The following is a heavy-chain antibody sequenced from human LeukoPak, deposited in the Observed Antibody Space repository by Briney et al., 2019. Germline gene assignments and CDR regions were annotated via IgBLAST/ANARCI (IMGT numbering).Heavy chain of an antibody. Sequence: GGSLRLSCAASGFTFSRYGMHWVRQAADKGLEWEAVLSYDGSNRYYADSVKGRFTISRDNSKNTLYLQMNSLRAEDTAVYFCAKDLSPDPLWPKPDYWGQGTLVTGSS. CDR1: GFTFSRYG. CDR3: AKDLSPDPLWPKPDY. J-gene: IGHJ4*02. D-gene: IGHD3-10*01. CDR2: LSYDGSNR. V-gene: IGHV3-30*18.